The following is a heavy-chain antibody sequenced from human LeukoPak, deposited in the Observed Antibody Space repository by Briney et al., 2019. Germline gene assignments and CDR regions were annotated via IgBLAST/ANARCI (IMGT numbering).Heavy chain of an antibody. J-gene: IGHJ4*02. V-gene: IGHV4-59*01. CDR1: GGPFSGYY. CDR2: IYYSGTT. Sequence: SETLSLTCAVYGGPFSGYYWSWIRQPPGKGLEWIGDIYYSGTTNYNPSLKSRLTISLDTSKNQFSLRLTSVTAADTAVYCCARIDAVAATPTSFDYWGQGTLVTVSS. CDR3: ARIDAVAATPTSFDY. D-gene: IGHD6-19*01.